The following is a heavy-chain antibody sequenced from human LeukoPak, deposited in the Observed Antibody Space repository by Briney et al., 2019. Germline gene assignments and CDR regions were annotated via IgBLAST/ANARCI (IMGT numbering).Heavy chain of an antibody. Sequence: PGGSLRLSCAASGLTLSDYSMNWVRQAPGKGLEWVSSISSSSSYIYYADSVKGRFTISRDNAKNPLYLQMNSLRAEDTAVYYCARDYGSSSVPGYWGQGTLVTVSS. CDR2: ISSSSSYI. V-gene: IGHV3-21*01. J-gene: IGHJ4*02. D-gene: IGHD6-6*01. CDR1: GLTLSDYS. CDR3: ARDYGSSSVPGY.